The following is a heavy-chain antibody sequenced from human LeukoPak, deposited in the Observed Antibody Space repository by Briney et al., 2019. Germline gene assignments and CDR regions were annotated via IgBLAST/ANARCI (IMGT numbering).Heavy chain of an antibody. CDR2: IYYSGST. V-gene: IGHV4-30-2*03. CDR1: GGSISSGSYY. Sequence: SQTLSLTCTVSGGSISSGSYYWSWIRQPAGKGLEWIGSIYYSGSTYYNPSLKSRVTISVDTSKNQFSLKLSSVTAADTAVYYCARMGSVTTDYWGQGTLVTVSS. J-gene: IGHJ4*02. CDR3: ARMGSVTTDY. D-gene: IGHD4-11*01.